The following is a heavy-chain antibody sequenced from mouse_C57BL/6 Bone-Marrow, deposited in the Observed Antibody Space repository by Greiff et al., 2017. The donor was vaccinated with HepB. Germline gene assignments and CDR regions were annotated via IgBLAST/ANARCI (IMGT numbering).Heavy chain of an antibody. CDR3: TRASYYVSSSAWFAY. Sequence: EVKVVESGEGLVKPGGSLKLSCAASGFTFSSYAMSWVRQTPEKRLEWVAYISSGGDYIYYEDTVKGRFTISRDNARNTLYLQMSSLKSEDTAMYYCTRASYYVSSSAWFAYWGQGTLVTVSA. CDR2: ISSGGDYI. V-gene: IGHV5-9-1*02. CDR1: GFTFSSYA. J-gene: IGHJ3*01. D-gene: IGHD1-1*01.